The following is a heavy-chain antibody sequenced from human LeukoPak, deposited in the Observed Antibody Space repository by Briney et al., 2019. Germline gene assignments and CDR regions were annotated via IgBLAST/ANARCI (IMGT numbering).Heavy chain of an antibody. V-gene: IGHV3-9*01. Sequence: GGSLRLSCAASGFTFSSYGMHWVRQAPGKGLEWVSGISWNSGSIGYADSVKGRFTISRDNAKNSLYLQMNSLRAEDTALYYCAKSKFYYDSSGYWEGFDYWGQGTLVTVSS. CDR3: AKSKFYYDSSGYWEGFDY. CDR1: GFTFSSYG. CDR2: ISWNSGSI. J-gene: IGHJ4*02. D-gene: IGHD3-22*01.